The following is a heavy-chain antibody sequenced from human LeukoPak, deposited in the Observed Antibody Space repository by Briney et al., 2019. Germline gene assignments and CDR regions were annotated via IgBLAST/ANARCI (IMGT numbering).Heavy chain of an antibody. J-gene: IGHJ4*02. CDR3: ARVVGGYDSVFDY. CDR2: IDTDGSFT. CDR1: GFTFSSYW. D-gene: IGHD5-12*01. Sequence: GGSLRLSCAASGFTFSSYWMHWVRQAPGKGLVWVSRIDTDGSFTSYADSVRGRFTISRDNAKNTLYLQMSSLRAEDTAVYYCARVVGGYDSVFDYWGQGTLVTVSS. V-gene: IGHV3-74*01.